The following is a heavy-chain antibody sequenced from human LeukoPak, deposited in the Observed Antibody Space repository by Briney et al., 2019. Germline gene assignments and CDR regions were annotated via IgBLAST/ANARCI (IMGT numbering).Heavy chain of an antibody. CDR3: AKPRWELPEFDY. D-gene: IGHD1-26*01. V-gene: IGHV3-23*01. J-gene: IGHJ4*02. Sequence: PGRSLRLSCAASGFTFSSYAMSWVRQAPGKGLEWVSAISGSGGSTYYADSVKGRFTISRDNSKNTLYLQMNSLRAEDTAVYYCAKPRWELPEFDYWGQGTLVTVSS. CDR1: GFTFSSYA. CDR2: ISGSGGST.